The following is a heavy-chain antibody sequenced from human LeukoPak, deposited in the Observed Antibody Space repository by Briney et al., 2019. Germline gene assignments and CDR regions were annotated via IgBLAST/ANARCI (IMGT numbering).Heavy chain of an antibody. Sequence: PSETLSLTCSVSGGSIGSYYWNWIRQPPGKGLEWIGYIYYDGSSNYNPSLMSRVTMSVDTSKSHFSLKLSSVTAVDTAVYYCVGTCWYGVFHYWGPGTLVTVSS. D-gene: IGHD6-13*01. CDR3: VGTCWYGVFHY. V-gene: IGHV4-59*13. CDR1: GGSIGSYY. J-gene: IGHJ4*02. CDR2: IYYDGSS.